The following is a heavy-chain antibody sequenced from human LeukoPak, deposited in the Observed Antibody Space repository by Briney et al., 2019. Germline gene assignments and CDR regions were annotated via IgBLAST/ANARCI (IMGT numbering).Heavy chain of an antibody. CDR1: GYSFTNYW. CDR2: IYPGDSGDSDT. D-gene: IGHD7-27*01. J-gene: IGHJ4*02. CDR3: ARRKTGDDSYDH. Sequence: GESLKISCKGSGYSFTNYWIAWVRQMPGKGLEWMGIIYPGDSGDSDTRYSPSFQGQVTISADKSISTAYLQWSSLKASDTAVYYCARRKTGDDSYDHWGQGTLVTVSP. V-gene: IGHV5-51*01.